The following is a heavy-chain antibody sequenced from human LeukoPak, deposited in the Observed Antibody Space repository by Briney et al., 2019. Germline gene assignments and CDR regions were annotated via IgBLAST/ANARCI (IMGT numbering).Heavy chain of an antibody. Sequence: PSETLSLTCTVSGDSISTSGTYYWGWIRQPPGKGLEWIASVYYSGATYYYPSLKSRGTISLDTSNNQFSLKLTSVSAADTAVYYCVRHLGANAFTIWGQGTMVTVSS. CDR3: VRHLGANAFTI. D-gene: IGHD3-16*01. CDR2: VYYSGAT. J-gene: IGHJ3*02. CDR1: GDSISTSGTYY. V-gene: IGHV4-39*01.